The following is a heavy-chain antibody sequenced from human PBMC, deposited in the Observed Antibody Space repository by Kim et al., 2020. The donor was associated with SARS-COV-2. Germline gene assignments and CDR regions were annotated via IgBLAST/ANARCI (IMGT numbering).Heavy chain of an antibody. CDR2: IYHTGNT. CDR3: AIDNGAVAGTELDF. CDR1: GDAITSINW. Sequence: SETLSLTCTVTGDAITSINWWNWVRQPPGRGLEWIGEIYHTGNTNYNPSLQSRATISVDTSKNQFSLTLRYVNAADTAVYYCAIDNGAVAGTELDFWGQGALVTVSS. J-gene: IGHJ4*02. V-gene: IGHV4-4*02. D-gene: IGHD6-19*01.